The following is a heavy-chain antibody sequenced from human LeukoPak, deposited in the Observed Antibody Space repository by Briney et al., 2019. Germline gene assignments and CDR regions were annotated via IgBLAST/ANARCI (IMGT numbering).Heavy chain of an antibody. D-gene: IGHD1-26*01. V-gene: IGHV4-59*01. Sequence: SQTLSLTCAVSGGSISSYYWSWIRQPPGKGLEWIGYIYYSGSTNYNPSLKSRVTISVDTSKNPFSLKLSSVTAADTAVYYCARAIGSYYYFDYWGQGTLVTVSS. CDR3: ARAIGSYYYFDY. CDR1: GGSISSYY. J-gene: IGHJ4*02. CDR2: IYYSGST.